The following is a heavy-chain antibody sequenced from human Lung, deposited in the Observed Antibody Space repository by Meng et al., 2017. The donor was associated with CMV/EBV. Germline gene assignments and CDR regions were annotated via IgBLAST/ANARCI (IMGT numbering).Heavy chain of an antibody. D-gene: IGHD6-13*01. CDR1: GFLLSTSGMC. CDR2: IDWDDDK. V-gene: IGHV2-70*20. J-gene: IGHJ6*02. Sequence: SGPTLVXPTQTLTLTCTFSGFLLSTSGMCVSWVRQPPGKALEWLALIDWDDDKYYSTSLKTRLTISKDTSKNQVVLTMTNMDPVDTATYYCARIPQAGSSWYPPYYYYYGMDVWGQGXTVTVSS. CDR3: ARIPQAGSSWYPPYYYYYGMDV.